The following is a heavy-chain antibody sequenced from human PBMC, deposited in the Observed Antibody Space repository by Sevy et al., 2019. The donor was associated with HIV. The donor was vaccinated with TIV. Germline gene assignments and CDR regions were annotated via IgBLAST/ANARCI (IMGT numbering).Heavy chain of an antibody. CDR3: ARGANWNYDQNWYFDL. CDR2: INHRGST. D-gene: IGHD1-7*01. V-gene: IGHV4-34*01. Sequence: SETLSLTCAVYGGSFSGYYWSWIRQPPGKGLEWIGEINHRGSTNYNPSLKSRVTISVDTSKNQFSLKLSSVTAADTAVYYCARGANWNYDQNWYFDLWGRGTLVTVSS. J-gene: IGHJ2*01. CDR1: GGSFSGYY.